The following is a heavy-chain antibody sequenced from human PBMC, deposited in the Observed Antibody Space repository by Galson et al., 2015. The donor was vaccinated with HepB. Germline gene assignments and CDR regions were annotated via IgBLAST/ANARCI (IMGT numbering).Heavy chain of an antibody. CDR2: IHGDDDK. J-gene: IGHJ1*01. CDR3: AHCPIPSASGLGFS. V-gene: IGHV2-5*02. Sequence: PALVTPTQTLTLTCTFSGFSLSTSGLGVGWIRQPTGKALEWLALIHGDDDKRFSPSLKSRLTITKDTSKNQVVLTMTNMDPVHTATYYCAHCPIPSASGLGFSWGQCTLLPVSS. CDR1: GFSLSTSGLG. D-gene: IGHD6-6*01.